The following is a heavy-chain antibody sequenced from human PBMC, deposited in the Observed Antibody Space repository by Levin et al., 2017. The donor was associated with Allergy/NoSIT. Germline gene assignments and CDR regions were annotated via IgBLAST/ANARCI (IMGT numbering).Heavy chain of an antibody. J-gene: IGHJ6*02. CDR2: IFYTGST. V-gene: IGHV4-31*03. D-gene: IGHD3-10*01. CDR1: GGSIGSGGYY. CDR3: ATSYGAGSYRLNYYGMDV. Sequence: SETLSLTCTVSGGSIGSGGYYWTWIRQHPGKGLEWIGSIFYTGSTYYNPSLKSRLTMSVDTSKNQFSPNLSSVTAADTAVYYCATSYGAGSYRLNYYGMDVWGQGTTVTVSS.